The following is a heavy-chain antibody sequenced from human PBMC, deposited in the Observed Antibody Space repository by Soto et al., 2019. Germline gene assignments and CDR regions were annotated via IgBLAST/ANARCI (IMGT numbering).Heavy chain of an antibody. CDR1: GGSIISYY. CDR2: IYYGGGT. CDR3: ASQYYYDSSGSQTFDY. D-gene: IGHD3-22*01. V-gene: IGHV4-59*01. J-gene: IGHJ4*02. Sequence: SETPSPPRPGSGGSIISYYLKLIRQPPGKGLEWIGDIYYGGGTNYNPSLKSRVTLSVDTSKNQFSLKLSSVTAADTAVYYCASQYYYDSSGSQTFDYWGQGTQVTVSS.